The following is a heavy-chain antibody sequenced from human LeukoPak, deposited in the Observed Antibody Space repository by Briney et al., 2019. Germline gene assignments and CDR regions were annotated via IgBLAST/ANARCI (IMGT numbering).Heavy chain of an antibody. J-gene: IGHJ4*02. CDR2: MKQDGSEK. CDR3: ARDNDGDLDY. Sequence: PGGPLRLSCATSGITFSSYWMAWVRQAPGKGPEWVANMKQDGSEKYYVDSVKGRFTISRDNAKNSLFLQMNILRAEDTAVYYCARDNDGDLDYWGQGTLVTVSS. V-gene: IGHV3-7*01. D-gene: IGHD4-17*01. CDR1: GITFSSYW.